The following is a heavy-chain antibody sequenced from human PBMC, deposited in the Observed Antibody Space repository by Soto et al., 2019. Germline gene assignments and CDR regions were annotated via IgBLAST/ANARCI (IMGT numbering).Heavy chain of an antibody. CDR3: ARMGLDTVTTYNNWFDP. CDR1: GGSISSGGYY. V-gene: IGHV4-31*03. D-gene: IGHD4-17*01. Sequence: SETLSLTCTVSGGSISSGGYYWSWIRQHPGKGLEWIGYIYYSGSTYYNPSLKSRVTISVDTSKNQFSLKLSSVTAADTAVYYCARMGLDTVTTYNNWFDPWGQGTLVTVSS. CDR2: IYYSGST. J-gene: IGHJ5*02.